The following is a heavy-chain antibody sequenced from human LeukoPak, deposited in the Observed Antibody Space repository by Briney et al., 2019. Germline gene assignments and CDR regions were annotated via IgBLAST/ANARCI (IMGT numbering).Heavy chain of an antibody. CDR2: INSDGSTT. CDR1: GFTFSSYW. CDR3: ARVKVGVWGVFDT. J-gene: IGHJ3*02. V-gene: IGHV3-74*03. Sequence: QPGGSPRLSCAASGFTFSSYWMHWVRQAPGKGLVWLSRINSDGSTTTYADSVRGRFIISRDNAKNTLYLQMNSLGAEDTAVYYCARVKVGVWGVFDTWGQGTMVTVSS. D-gene: IGHD1-26*01.